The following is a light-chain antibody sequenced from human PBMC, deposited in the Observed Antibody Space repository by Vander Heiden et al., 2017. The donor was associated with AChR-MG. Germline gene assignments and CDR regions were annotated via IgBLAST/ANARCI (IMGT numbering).Light chain of an antibody. CDR2: GNH. Sequence: QSVLTQPPSVSGAPGQRATIPCTGSTSNIGAGYDVHWYQQLPGTAPKLLIYGNHNRPSGVPDRMSGSKSGTSASLAITGLQAEDEADYYCQSYDRSLSGSVVFGGGTKLTVL. V-gene: IGLV1-40*01. J-gene: IGLJ2*01. CDR3: QSYDRSLSGSVV. CDR1: TSNIGAGYD.